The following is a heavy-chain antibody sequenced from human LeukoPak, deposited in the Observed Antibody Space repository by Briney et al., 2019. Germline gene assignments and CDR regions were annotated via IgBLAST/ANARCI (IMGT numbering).Heavy chain of an antibody. V-gene: IGHV3-66*01. CDR2: IYSCGST. D-gene: IGHD2-15*01. CDR3: ARDQRGLTVGDAKYGMDV. Sequence: GGSLRLSCAASGFTVSSNYMSWVRQAPGKGLEWVSVIYSCGSTYYADSVKGRFTISRDNAKNSLYLQMNSLRAEDTAVYYCARDQRGLTVGDAKYGMDVWGQGTTVTVSS. J-gene: IGHJ6*02. CDR1: GFTVSSNY.